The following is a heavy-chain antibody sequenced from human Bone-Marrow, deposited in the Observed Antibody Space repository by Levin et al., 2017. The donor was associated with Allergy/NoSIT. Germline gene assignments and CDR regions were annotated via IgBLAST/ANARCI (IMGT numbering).Heavy chain of an antibody. Sequence: PGGSLRLSCAASGFSFSSYWMTWVRQAPGKGLEWVANIWQDGSQQNYEDSVKGRFTVSRDNAKNSLYLQMNRLRAEDTAVYYCARMGIRTFDSWGQGTLVIVSS. D-gene: IGHD3-3*02. V-gene: IGHV3-7*01. CDR1: GFSFSSYW. CDR3: ARMGIRTFDS. J-gene: IGHJ4*02. CDR2: IWQDGSQQ.